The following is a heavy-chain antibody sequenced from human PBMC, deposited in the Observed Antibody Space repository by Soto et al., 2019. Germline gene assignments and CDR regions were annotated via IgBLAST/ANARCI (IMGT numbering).Heavy chain of an antibody. CDR2: ISGSGGST. CDR3: AKGARSAAAVYFDY. D-gene: IGHD6-13*01. J-gene: IGHJ4*02. V-gene: IGHV3-23*01. CDR1: GFTFSSYA. Sequence: GGSLRFSCAASGFTFSSYAVTWVRQAPGKGLEWVSEISGSGGSTYYADSVKGRFTISRDKSKNTLYLQMSSLRAEDTAVYYCAKGARSAAAVYFDYWGQGALVTVSS.